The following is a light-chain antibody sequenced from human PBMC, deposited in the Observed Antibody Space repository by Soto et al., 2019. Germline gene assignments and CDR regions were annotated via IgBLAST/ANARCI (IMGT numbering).Light chain of an antibody. CDR3: CSYAGSDTVI. J-gene: IGLJ2*01. Sequence: HSVLTQPASVSGSPGQSIAISCTGTSSDVGSYNLVSWFQQHPGKATKLMIYEVTQRPSGLSNRFSGSKSGNTASLTISGLQAEDEANYYCCSYAGSDTVIFGGGTKLTVL. CDR2: EVT. V-gene: IGLV2-23*02. CDR1: SSDVGSYNL.